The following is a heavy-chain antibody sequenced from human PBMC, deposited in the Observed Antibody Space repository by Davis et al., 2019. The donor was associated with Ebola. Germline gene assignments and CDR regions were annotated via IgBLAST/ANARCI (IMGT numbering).Heavy chain of an antibody. CDR3: ARLCSSSCPNDY. CDR1: GYTFTAYH. D-gene: IGHD6-13*01. CDR2: MNPHSGGT. Sequence: ASVKVSCKASGYTFTAYHMHWVRQAPGQGLEWMGRMNPHSGGTNYAQTFQGRVTMISGTSISTAYMELSRLTYDDTAVYYCARLCSSSCPNDYWGQGTLVTVSS. J-gene: IGHJ4*02. V-gene: IGHV1-2*06.